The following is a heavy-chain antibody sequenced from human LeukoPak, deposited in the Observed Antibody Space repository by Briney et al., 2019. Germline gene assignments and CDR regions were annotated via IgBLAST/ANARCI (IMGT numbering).Heavy chain of an antibody. Sequence: GGSLRLSCAASGFTFNNYNMNWVRQAPGMGLEWVSSISDSSSYIYYADSVRGRFTISRDNAKNSLYLQMNSLRAEDTAMYYCARADLSGSYFHPHFLDYWGQGTLVTVSS. CDR2: ISDSSSYI. V-gene: IGHV3-21*01. D-gene: IGHD1-26*01. CDR3: ARADLSGSYFHPHFLDY. CDR1: GFTFNNYN. J-gene: IGHJ4*02.